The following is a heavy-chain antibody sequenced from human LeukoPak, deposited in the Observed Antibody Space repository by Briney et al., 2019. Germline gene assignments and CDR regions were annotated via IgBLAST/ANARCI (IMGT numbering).Heavy chain of an antibody. CDR3: AKDARRYYYYMGV. J-gene: IGHJ6*03. CDR2: IWYDGGNK. CDR1: EFTFSSYG. D-gene: IGHD1-14*01. V-gene: IGHV3-33*06. Sequence: PGRSLRLSCAASEFTFSSYGMHWVRQASGKGLEWVAVIWYDGGNKYYADSVKGRFTISRDNSKNTLYLQMNSLRAEDTAVYYCAKDARRYYYYMGVWGKGTTVTVSS.